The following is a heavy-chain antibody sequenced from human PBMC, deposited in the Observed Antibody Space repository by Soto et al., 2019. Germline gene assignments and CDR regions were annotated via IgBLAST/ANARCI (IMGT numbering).Heavy chain of an antibody. CDR3: ASGSQLYPSLFDP. Sequence: SETLSLTCTVSGGSISGFYWSWIRQPPGKGLEWIGYVYYSGSANYNPSLMSRVSISRDPSKKHFSLQLTSVTAADTAVYYCASGSQLYPSLFDPWGQGTLVTVSS. V-gene: IGHV4-59*01. D-gene: IGHD1-26*01. CDR2: VYYSGSA. J-gene: IGHJ5*02. CDR1: GGSISGFY.